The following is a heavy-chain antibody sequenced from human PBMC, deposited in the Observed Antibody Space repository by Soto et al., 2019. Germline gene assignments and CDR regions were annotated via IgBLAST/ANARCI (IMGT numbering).Heavy chain of an antibody. CDR2: ISYDGSNK. D-gene: IGHD3-22*01. CDR3: AKAEGXITMIVVVIDYYYGMDV. J-gene: IGHJ6*02. CDR1: GFTFSSYG. Sequence: GGSLRLSCAASGFTFSSYGMHWVRQAPGKGLEWVAVISYDGSNKYYADSVKGRFTISRDNSKNTLYLQMNSLRAEDTAVYYCAKAEGXITMIVVVIDYYYGMDVWGQGTTVTVSS. V-gene: IGHV3-30*18.